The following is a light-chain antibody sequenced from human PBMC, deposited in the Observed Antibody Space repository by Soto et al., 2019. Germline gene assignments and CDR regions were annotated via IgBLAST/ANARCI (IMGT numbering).Light chain of an antibody. V-gene: IGLV4-69*01. CDR1: SGHSSYA. CDR3: QTWGPGIQV. CDR2: LNSDGSH. J-gene: IGLJ2*01. Sequence: QPVLTQSPSASASLGASVKLTCTLSSGHSSYAIAWHQQQPEKGPRYLMKLNSDGSHRKGDGIPDRFSGSSSGAERYLTISSLQSEDEADSYCQTWGPGIQVFGGGTKLTVL.